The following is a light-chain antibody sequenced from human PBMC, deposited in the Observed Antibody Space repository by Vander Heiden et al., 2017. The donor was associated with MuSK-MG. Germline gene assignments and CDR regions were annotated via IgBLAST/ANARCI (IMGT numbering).Light chain of an antibody. CDR3: QQYCETPFT. Sequence: DIVMTQSPDSLGVSLGERATINCKSSQSVLYSSNNKNYLAWYQQKPGQAPKLLIYWASTRESGVPDRFSGSGSGTDFTLTISSLQAEDVAVYYCQQYCETPFTFGPGTTVDI. V-gene: IGKV4-1*01. J-gene: IGKJ3*01. CDR2: WAS. CDR1: QSVLYSSNNKNY.